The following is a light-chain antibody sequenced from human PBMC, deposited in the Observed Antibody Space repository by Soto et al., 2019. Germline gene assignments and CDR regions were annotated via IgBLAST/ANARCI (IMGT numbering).Light chain of an antibody. CDR2: GNI. V-gene: IGLV1-40*01. CDR1: SSNIGAGYD. Sequence: QTVVTQPPSVSGAPGQRVTISCTGSSSNIGAGYDVHWYQHLPGTAPKLLIYGNINRPSGVPDRFSGSKSGTSASLAITGLQAEDEADYYCQSYDSSLSGSVVFGGGTKVTVL. CDR3: QSYDSSLSGSVV. J-gene: IGLJ2*01.